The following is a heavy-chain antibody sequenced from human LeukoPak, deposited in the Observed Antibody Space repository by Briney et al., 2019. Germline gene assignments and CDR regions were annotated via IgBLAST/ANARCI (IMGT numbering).Heavy chain of an antibody. D-gene: IGHD6-6*01. V-gene: IGHV3-21*01. J-gene: IGHJ6*03. CDR2: ISSSSSYI. Sequence: GGSLRLSCAASGFTFSSYEMNWVRQAPGKGLEWVSSISSSSSYIYYADSVKGRFTISRDNAKNSLYLQMNSLRAEDTAVYYCARRRSSSTIHYYYYYMDVWGKGTTVTVPS. CDR3: ARRRSSSTIHYYYYYMDV. CDR1: GFTFSSYE.